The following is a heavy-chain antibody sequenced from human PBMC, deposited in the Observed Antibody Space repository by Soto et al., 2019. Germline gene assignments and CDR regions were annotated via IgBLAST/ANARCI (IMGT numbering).Heavy chain of an antibody. Sequence: QVQLVQSGAEVRKPGASVKLSCQASGYTFTHYYIHWVRQAPGQGLEWLEIINPDTGTTSYAQTFQVRVTLTTGSSACIVSWGLSGVAADDTAVYCCASCPIYGGDSYFAYWGQGTRVTFSS. V-gene: IGHV1-46*01. J-gene: IGHJ4*02. CDR2: INPDTGTT. CDR1: GYTFTHYY. CDR3: ASCPIYGGDSYFAY. D-gene: IGHD2-21*01.